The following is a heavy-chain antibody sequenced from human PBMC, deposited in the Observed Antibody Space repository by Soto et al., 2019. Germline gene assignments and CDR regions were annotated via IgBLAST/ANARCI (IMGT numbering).Heavy chain of an antibody. CDR1: GFTFSSYG. V-gene: IGHV3-30*18. D-gene: IGHD3-3*01. CDR2: ISYDGSNK. CDR3: AKVRFLEWLFPPWGMDV. Sequence: GGSLRLSCAASGFTFSSYGMHWVRQAPGKGLEWVAVISYDGSNKYYADSVKGRFTISRDNSKNTLYLQMNSLRAEDTAVYYCAKVRFLEWLFPPWGMDVWGQGTTVTVSS. J-gene: IGHJ6*02.